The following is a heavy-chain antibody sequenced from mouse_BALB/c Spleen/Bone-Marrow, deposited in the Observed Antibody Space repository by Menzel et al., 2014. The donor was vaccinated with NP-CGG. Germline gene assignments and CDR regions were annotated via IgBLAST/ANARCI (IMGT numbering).Heavy chain of an antibody. J-gene: IGHJ3*01. V-gene: IGHV5-6*01. Sequence: EVQRVESGGDLVKPGGSLKLSSAASGFTFSSYGMSWVRQTPDKRLEWVATINNGGTYTYYPDSVKGRFTISRDNAKNTLYLQMSSLKSEDTAMYYCALNWDSAYWGQGTLVTVSA. CDR2: INNGGTYT. CDR1: GFTFSSYG. CDR3: ALNWDSAY. D-gene: IGHD4-1*02.